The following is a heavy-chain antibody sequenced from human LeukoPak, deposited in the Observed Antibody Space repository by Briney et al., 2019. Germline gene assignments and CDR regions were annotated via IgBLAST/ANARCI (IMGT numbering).Heavy chain of an antibody. CDR1: GGSISSGGYY. CDR2: IYYSGST. D-gene: IGHD2-15*01. V-gene: IGHV4-31*03. Sequence: SQTLSLTCTVSGGSISSGGYYWSWIRQHPGTGLEWIGYIYYSGSTYYNPSLKSRVTISVDTSKNQFSLKLSSVTAADTAVYYCATELGYCSGGSCYSTVGWFDPWGQGTLVTVSS. CDR3: ATELGYCSGGSCYSTVGWFDP. J-gene: IGHJ5*02.